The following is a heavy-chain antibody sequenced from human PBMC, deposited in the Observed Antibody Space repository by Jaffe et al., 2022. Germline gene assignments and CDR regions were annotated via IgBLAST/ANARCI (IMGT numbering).Heavy chain of an antibody. CDR3: ARDVRERWLQHAFDY. V-gene: IGHV4-38-2*02. CDR1: GYSISSGYY. Sequence: QVQLQESGPGLVKPSETLSLTCAVSGYSISSGYYWGWIRQPPGKGLEWIGSIYHSGSTYYNPSLKSRVTISVDTSKNQFSLKLSSVTAADTAVYYCARDVRERWLQHAFDYWGQGTLVTVSS. D-gene: IGHD5-12*01. J-gene: IGHJ4*02. CDR2: IYHSGST.